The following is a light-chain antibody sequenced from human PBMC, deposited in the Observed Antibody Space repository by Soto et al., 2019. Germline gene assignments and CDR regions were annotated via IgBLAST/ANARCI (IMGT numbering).Light chain of an antibody. J-gene: IGKJ1*01. Sequence: EIVLTQSPGTLSLSPGERATLSCRASQSVSSNYLAWYQQKPGQAPRPLIYGASSRATGIPDRFSGSGAGTDFTLTISRLEPEDFAVYYCQHYRSSPWTFGQGTKVEIK. CDR3: QHYRSSPWT. V-gene: IGKV3-20*01. CDR1: QSVSSNY. CDR2: GAS.